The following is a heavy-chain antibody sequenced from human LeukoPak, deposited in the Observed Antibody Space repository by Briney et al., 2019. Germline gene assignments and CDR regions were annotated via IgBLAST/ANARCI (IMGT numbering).Heavy chain of an antibody. Sequence: GGSLRLSCAASGFTFSSYWMHWVRQAPGKGLVWVSRINSDGSSTSYADSVKGRFAISRDNAKNTLYLQMNSLRAEDTAVYYCAREVDTAMGIDAFDIWGQGTMVTVSS. V-gene: IGHV3-74*01. CDR3: AREVDTAMGIDAFDI. CDR2: INSDGSST. CDR1: GFTFSSYW. J-gene: IGHJ3*02. D-gene: IGHD5-18*01.